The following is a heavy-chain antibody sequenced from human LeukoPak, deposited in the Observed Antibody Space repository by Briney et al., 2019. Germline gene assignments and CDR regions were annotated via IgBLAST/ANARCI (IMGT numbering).Heavy chain of an antibody. CDR1: GFTFNSYG. CDR3: AKARIGEFLGDC. J-gene: IGHJ4*02. V-gene: IGHV3-30*02. CDR2: IYYDGRNK. Sequence: GGSLRLSCAASGFTFNSYGLHWVRQAPGKGLEWVAFIYYDGRNKYYTDSVKGRFTISRDNSKNTVYLQMNSLRTEDTAVYYCAKARIGEFLGDCWGQGTLVTVSS. D-gene: IGHD3-10*01.